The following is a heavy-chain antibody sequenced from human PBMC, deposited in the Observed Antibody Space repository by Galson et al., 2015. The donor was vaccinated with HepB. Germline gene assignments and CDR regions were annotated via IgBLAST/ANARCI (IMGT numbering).Heavy chain of an antibody. CDR2: IYYSGST. CDR3: AVGWGFYYGMHV. CDR1: GDSISSSSYY. Sequence: LSLTCSVSGDSISSSSYYWGWIRQPPGKGLEWIGSIYYSGSTYYTPSLKRRVTISVDTSKNQFSLTLYSVTAGDTAVYYCAVGWGFYYGMHVWGQGTTVAVSS. D-gene: IGHD1-26*01. J-gene: IGHJ6*02. V-gene: IGHV4-39*01.